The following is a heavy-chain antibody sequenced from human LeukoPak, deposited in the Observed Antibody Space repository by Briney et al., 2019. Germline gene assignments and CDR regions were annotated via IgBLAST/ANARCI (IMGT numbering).Heavy chain of an antibody. CDR2: ISYDGSNK. J-gene: IGHJ4*02. V-gene: IGHV3-30*04. CDR3: ARVSPRYSGSYSFDY. CDR1: GFTFSSYA. D-gene: IGHD1-26*01. Sequence: PGRSLRLSCAASGFTFSSYAMHWVRQAPGKGLEWVAVISYDGSNKYYADSVKGRFTISRDNSKNTLYLQMNSLRAEDTAVYYCARVSPRYSGSYSFDYWGQGTLVTVSS.